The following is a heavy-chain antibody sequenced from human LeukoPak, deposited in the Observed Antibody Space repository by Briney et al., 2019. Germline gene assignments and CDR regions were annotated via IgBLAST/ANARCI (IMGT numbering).Heavy chain of an antibody. CDR2: IYYSGST. Sequence: GSLRLSCAASGFTVRINEMSWVRQPPGKGLEWIGSIYYSGSTYYNPSLKSRVTISGDTSKNQFSLKLSSVTAADTAVYYCAITYYYDSSGYYPGGYFDYWGQGTLVTVSS. V-gene: IGHV4-39*01. J-gene: IGHJ4*02. CDR1: GFTVRINE. CDR3: AITYYYDSSGYYPGGYFDY. D-gene: IGHD3-22*01.